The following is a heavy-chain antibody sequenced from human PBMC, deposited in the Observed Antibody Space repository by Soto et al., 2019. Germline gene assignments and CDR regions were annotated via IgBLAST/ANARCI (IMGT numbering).Heavy chain of an antibody. CDR3: VRTSLVVAAATREDY. J-gene: IGHJ4*02. D-gene: IGHD2-15*01. CDR2: INSDGSGT. Sequence: EVQLVESGGGLVQPGGSLRLSCAASGFTFSSYWMHWVRQAPGKGLVWVSRINSDGSGTSYPDSVKGSFTISRDTAKNTLYLQMNSLRAEDTAVYYCVRTSLVVAAATREDYWGQGTLVTVSS. CDR1: GFTFSSYW. V-gene: IGHV3-74*01.